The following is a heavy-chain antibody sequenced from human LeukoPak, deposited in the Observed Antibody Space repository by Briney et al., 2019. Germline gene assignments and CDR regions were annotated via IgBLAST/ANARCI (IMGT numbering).Heavy chain of an antibody. D-gene: IGHD3-3*01. Sequence: SETLSLTCTVSGGSISSYYWSWIRQPPGKGLEWIGCIYYSGSTNHNPSLKSRVTMSVDTSKNQFSLKLSSVTAADTAVYYCARDPAITIFRPTSRWGFDPWGQGTLVTVSS. J-gene: IGHJ5*02. V-gene: IGHV4-59*12. CDR2: IYYSGST. CDR1: GGSISSYY. CDR3: ARDPAITIFRPTSRWGFDP.